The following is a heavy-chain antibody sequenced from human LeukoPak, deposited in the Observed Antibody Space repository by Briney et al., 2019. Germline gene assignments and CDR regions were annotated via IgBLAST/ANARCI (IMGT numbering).Heavy chain of an antibody. J-gene: IGHJ4*02. Sequence: ASVKVSCKASGYTFTGHYLHWVRQAPRQGLEWMGWVYGHDGGTNFAQKFQDRVTMTRDTSITTAYMELTSLTPDDTAVYYCVRDFDWGPDYWGQGTLVTVSS. D-gene: IGHD3-9*01. CDR3: VRDFDWGPDY. V-gene: IGHV1-2*02. CDR1: GYTFTGHY. CDR2: VYGHDGGT.